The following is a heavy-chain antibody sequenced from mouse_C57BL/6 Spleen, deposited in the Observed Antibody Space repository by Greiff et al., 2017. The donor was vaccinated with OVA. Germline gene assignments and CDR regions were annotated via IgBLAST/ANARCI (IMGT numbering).Heavy chain of an antibody. CDR3: ARPGIIYYGNYWDFDV. V-gene: IGHV5-17*01. CDR1: GFTFSDYG. D-gene: IGHD2-1*01. Sequence: EVKLVESGGGLVKPGGSLKLSCAASGFTFSDYGMHWVRQAPEKGLEWVAYISSGSSTIYYADTVKGRFTISRDNAKNTLFLQMTRLKSEDTAMYYYARPGIIYYGNYWDFDVWGTETTVTVSS. CDR2: ISSGSSTI. J-gene: IGHJ1*03.